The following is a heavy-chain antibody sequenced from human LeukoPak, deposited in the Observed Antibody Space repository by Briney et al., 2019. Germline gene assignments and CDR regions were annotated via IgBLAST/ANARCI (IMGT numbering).Heavy chain of an antibody. Sequence: SETLSLTCTVSGGSFSSYDWSWIRQPPGKGLEWIGEINHSGSTNYNPSLKSRVTISVDTSKNQFSLKLSSVTAADTAVYYCATPYYYDNSVYAFDIWGQGTMVTVSS. J-gene: IGHJ3*02. V-gene: IGHV4-34*01. CDR3: ATPYYYDNSVYAFDI. D-gene: IGHD3-22*01. CDR2: INHSGST. CDR1: GGSFSSYD.